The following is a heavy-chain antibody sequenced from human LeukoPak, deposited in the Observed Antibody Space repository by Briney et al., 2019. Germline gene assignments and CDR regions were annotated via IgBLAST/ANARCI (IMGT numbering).Heavy chain of an antibody. CDR2: IYYSGST. CDR1: GGSISSYY. CDR3: AGRQGYCSSTSCSNWFDP. Sequence: PSETLSLTCTVSGGSISSYYWSWIRQPPGKGLEWIGYIYYSGSTNYNPSLKGRVTISVDTSKNQFSLKLSSVTAPDTAVYYCAGRQGYCSSTSCSNWFDPWGQGTLVTVSS. J-gene: IGHJ5*02. D-gene: IGHD2-2*01. V-gene: IGHV4-59*01.